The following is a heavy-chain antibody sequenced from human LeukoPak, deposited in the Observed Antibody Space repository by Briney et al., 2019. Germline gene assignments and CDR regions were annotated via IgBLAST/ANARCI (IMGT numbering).Heavy chain of an antibody. CDR2: IYHSGST. J-gene: IGHJ6*02. Sequence: PSETLSFTCAVYGGSFNNYYWSWICQSPGKGLEWIGQIYHSGSTNYNPSFKSRVTISVDTSKKQFSLNLTSVLAADTAVYYCARDRSEYYYYPMDVWGHGTTGTVSS. V-gene: IGHV4-34*01. CDR1: GGSFNNYY. CDR3: ARDRSEYYYYPMDV.